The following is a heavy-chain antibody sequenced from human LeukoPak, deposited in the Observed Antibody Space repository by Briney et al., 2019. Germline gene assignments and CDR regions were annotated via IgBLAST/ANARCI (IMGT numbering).Heavy chain of an antibody. Sequence: PSETLSLTCTVSGDSISSSSYYWGWIRPPPGKGLEWMRSIYYSGSTYYNPPLKSRVTISVDTSKNQFSLKLSSLSAADTAVYYCARSNQLLGNFHYWGQGTLVTVSS. D-gene: IGHD2-2*01. CDR1: GDSISSSSYY. V-gene: IGHV4-39*01. CDR3: ARSNQLLGNFHY. CDR2: IYYSGST. J-gene: IGHJ4*02.